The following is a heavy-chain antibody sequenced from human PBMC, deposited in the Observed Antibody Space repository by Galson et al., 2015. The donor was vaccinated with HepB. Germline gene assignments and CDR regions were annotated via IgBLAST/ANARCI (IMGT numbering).Heavy chain of an antibody. CDR1: GFTFSDSA. V-gene: IGHV3-73*01. CDR3: TRVGPTGAPLDY. CDR2: IRNKASNYAT. J-gene: IGHJ4*02. D-gene: IGHD7-27*01. Sequence: SLRLSCAASGFTFSDSAMHWVRQAAGKGLEWLGRIRNKASNYATKYAASLKGRFTISRDASKNTAYLQMNSLKSEDTAVYYCTRVGPTGAPLDYWGQGTLVTVSS.